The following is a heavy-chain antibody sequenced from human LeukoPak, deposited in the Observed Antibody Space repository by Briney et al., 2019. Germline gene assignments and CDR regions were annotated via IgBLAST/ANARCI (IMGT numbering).Heavy chain of an antibody. CDR2: IIPIFGTA. CDR1: GGTFSSYA. V-gene: IGHV1-69*13. Sequence: GASVKVSCKASGGTFSSYAISWVRQAPGQGLEWMGGIIPIFGTANYAQKFQGRVTITADESTSTAYMELSSLRSEDTAVYYCARFAYCGGDCYIGDGYWGQGTLVSVSS. J-gene: IGHJ4*02. D-gene: IGHD2-21*02. CDR3: ARFAYCGGDCYIGDGY.